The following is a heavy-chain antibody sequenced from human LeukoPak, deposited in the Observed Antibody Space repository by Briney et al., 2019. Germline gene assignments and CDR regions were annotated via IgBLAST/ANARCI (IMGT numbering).Heavy chain of an antibody. CDR3: ATDILARGSGTLLTFDA. CDR1: GYTLSELS. J-gene: IGHJ4*02. V-gene: IGHV1-24*01. D-gene: IGHD3-10*01. CDR2: SDPEDGET. Sequence: ASVKVSRKVPGYTLSELSMHWVRQAPGKGLEWMGGSDPEDGETIYAQKFQGRVTMTEDTSTDTAYMELSSLRSEDTAVYYCATDILARGSGTLLTFDAWGQGTLVTVSS.